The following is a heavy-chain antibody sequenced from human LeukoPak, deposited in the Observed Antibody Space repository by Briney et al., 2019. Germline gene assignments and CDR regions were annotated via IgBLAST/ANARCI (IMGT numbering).Heavy chain of an antibody. CDR1: GFTFSSYG. CDR2: ISYDGSNK. CDR3: AKGRPKYDSSGYYSYFDY. Sequence: PGGSLRLSCAASGFTFSSYGMHWVRQAPGKGLEWVAVISYDGSNKYYADSVKGRFTISRDNSKNTLYLQMNSLRAEDTAVYYCAKGRPKYDSSGYYSYFDYWGQGTLVTVSS. D-gene: IGHD3-22*01. J-gene: IGHJ4*02. V-gene: IGHV3-30*18.